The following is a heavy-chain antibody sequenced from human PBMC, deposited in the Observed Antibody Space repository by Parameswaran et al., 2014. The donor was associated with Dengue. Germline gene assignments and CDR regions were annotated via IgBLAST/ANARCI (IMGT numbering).Heavy chain of an antibody. V-gene: IGHV4-61*07. D-gene: IGHD4-17*01. J-gene: IGHJ3*02. Sequence: VRQAPGGLEWIGYIYYSGSTNYNPSLKSRVTISVDTSKNQFSLKLSSVTAADTAVYYCARRYGDYVMDAFDIWGQGTMVTVSS. CDR3: ARRYGDYVMDAFDI. CDR2: IYYSGST.